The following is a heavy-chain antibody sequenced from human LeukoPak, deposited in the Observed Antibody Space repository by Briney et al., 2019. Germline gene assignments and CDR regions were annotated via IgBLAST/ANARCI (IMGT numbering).Heavy chain of an antibody. Sequence: SETLSLTCTVSGGSISTTNYYWGWIRQPPGKGLEWIGSIYYSGNTYYNASLKSQVSISIDTSKNQFSLKLTSVTAADTAVYYCARQTGSGLFILPGGQGTLVTVSS. CDR1: GGSISTTNYY. D-gene: IGHD3/OR15-3a*01. J-gene: IGHJ4*02. CDR3: ARQTGSGLFILP. V-gene: IGHV4-39*01. CDR2: IYYSGNT.